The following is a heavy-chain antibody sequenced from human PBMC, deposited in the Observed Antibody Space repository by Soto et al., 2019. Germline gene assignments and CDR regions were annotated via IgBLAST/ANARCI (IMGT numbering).Heavy chain of an antibody. J-gene: IGHJ3*01. Sequence: GASVKVSCKASGYTFTSFDINWVRQAAGEGPEWMGWVNPSNGHTRYGQKFQGRVSMTRNTSISTAYLELSALRSEDTAVYFRARVASWELYDAFDVWGQGTMVTVSS. V-gene: IGHV1-8*01. CDR3: ARVASWELYDAFDV. CDR2: VNPSNGHT. CDR1: GYTFTSFD. D-gene: IGHD2-15*01.